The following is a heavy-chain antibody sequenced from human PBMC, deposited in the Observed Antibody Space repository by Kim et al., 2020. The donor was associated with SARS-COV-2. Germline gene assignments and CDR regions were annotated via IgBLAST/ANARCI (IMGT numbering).Heavy chain of an antibody. V-gene: IGHV4-59*01. J-gene: IGHJ4*02. D-gene: IGHD5-12*01. Sequence: TNYNPSLKSRVTISVDTSKNQFSLKLSSVTAADTAVYYCARDGGYSHIDYWGQGTLVTVSS. CDR2: T. CDR3: ARDGGYSHIDY.